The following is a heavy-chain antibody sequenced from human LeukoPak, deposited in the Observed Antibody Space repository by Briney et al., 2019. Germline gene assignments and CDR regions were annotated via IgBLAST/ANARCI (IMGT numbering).Heavy chain of an antibody. J-gene: IGHJ4*02. V-gene: IGHV1-46*01. CDR3: ARANGGGLDY. D-gene: IGHD3-10*01. CDR2: IHPTDGST. CDR1: GYTFSTYY. Sequence: ASVKASCKTSGYTFSTYYMHWVRQAPGQGLEWLGIIHPTDGSTSYTQKIQRRVTMTRDTATGTVYLELSSLRSEDTAVYWCARANGGGLDYWGQGTLITVSS.